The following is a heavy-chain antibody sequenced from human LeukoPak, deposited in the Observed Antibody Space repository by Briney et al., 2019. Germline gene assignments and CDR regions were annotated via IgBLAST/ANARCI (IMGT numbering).Heavy chain of an antibody. J-gene: IGHJ6*02. CDR3: ARCYGDYTYYYGMDV. V-gene: IGHV3-7*03. Sequence: GGSLRLSCAASGFSFSSYWMNWVRQAPGKGLEWVANIKQDGSEKYYVDSVKGRFTISRDNAKNSLYLQMNSLRAEDTAVYYCARCYGDYTYYYGMDVWAKGPRSPSP. D-gene: IGHD4-17*01. CDR2: IKQDGSEK. CDR1: GFSFSSYW.